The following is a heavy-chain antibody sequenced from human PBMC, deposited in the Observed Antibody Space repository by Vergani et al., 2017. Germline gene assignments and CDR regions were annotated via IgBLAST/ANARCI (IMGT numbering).Heavy chain of an antibody. CDR2: IIPVLGKT. Sequence: QVQLVQSGAEVKKPGSSVKVSCKASGATFRSNTISWVRQVPGQGLEWMGRIIPVLGKTKYAQDFQGRLTITADTSTSTAYMELTSLRSQDTAVYYCARESYGSGSYPREGFDYWGQGTLVTVSS. CDR3: ARESYGSGSYPREGFDY. J-gene: IGHJ4*02. D-gene: IGHD3-10*01. CDR1: GATFRSNT. V-gene: IGHV1-69*08.